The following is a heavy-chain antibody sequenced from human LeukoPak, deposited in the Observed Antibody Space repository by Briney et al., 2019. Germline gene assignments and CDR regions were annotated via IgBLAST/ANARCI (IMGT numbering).Heavy chain of an antibody. V-gene: IGHV1-46*01. CDR1: GYTFTSYD. CDR3: ARDLRFGEWKVQV. Sequence: ASVKVSCKASGYTFTSYDIAWVRQAPGQGLEWMGIINPSGGSTSYAQKFQGRVTMTRDTSTSTVYMELSSLRSEDTAVYYCARDLRFGEWKVQVWGQGTMVTVSS. J-gene: IGHJ3*01. D-gene: IGHD3-10*01. CDR2: INPSGGST.